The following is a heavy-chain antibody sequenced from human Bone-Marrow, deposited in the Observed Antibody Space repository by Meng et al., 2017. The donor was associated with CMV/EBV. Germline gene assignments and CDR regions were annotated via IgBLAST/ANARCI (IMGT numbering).Heavy chain of an antibody. D-gene: IGHD2-2*02. V-gene: IGHV3-23*01. CDR1: GFTFSSYA. CDR2: ISGSGGST. Sequence: GGSLRLSCAASGFTFSSYAMSWVRQAPGKGLEWVSAISGSGGSTYYADSVKGRVTISRDNSKNTLYLQMNSLRAEDTAVYYCAKVRYQLLYGGRYFDYWGQGTLVTVSS. CDR3: AKVRYQLLYGGRYFDY. J-gene: IGHJ4*02.